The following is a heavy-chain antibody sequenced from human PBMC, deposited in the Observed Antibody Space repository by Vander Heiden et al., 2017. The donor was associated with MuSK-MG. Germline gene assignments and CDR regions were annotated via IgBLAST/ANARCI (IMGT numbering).Heavy chain of an antibody. CDR2: IYSGGST. CDR3: ARDLYYYDSSGPVRYFDY. Sequence: EVQLVESGGGLVQPGGSLRLSCAASGFTVSSHYMRWVRQAPGKGLEWVSVIYSGGSTYYADSVKGRFTISRDNSKNTLYLQMNSLRAEDTAVYYCARDLYYYDSSGPVRYFDYWGQGTLVTVSS. D-gene: IGHD3-22*01. V-gene: IGHV3-66*01. CDR1: GFTVSSHY. J-gene: IGHJ4*02.